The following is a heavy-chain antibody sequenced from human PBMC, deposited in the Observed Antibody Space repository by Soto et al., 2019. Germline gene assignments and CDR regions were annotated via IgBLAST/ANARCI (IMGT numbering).Heavy chain of an antibody. Sequence: GESLKISCKGSGYSFTSYWIGWVRQMPGKGLEWMGIIYPGDSDTRYSPSFQGQVTISADKSISPAYLQWSSLKASDTAMYYCARHRIAAAGTPGFLLDVWGQGTTVTVSS. D-gene: IGHD6-13*01. CDR1: GYSFTSYW. CDR3: ARHRIAAAGTPGFLLDV. J-gene: IGHJ6*02. V-gene: IGHV5-51*01. CDR2: IYPGDSDT.